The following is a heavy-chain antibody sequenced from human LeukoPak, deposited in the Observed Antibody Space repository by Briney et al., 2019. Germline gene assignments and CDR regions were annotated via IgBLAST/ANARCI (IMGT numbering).Heavy chain of an antibody. D-gene: IGHD6-19*01. J-gene: IGHJ6*02. Sequence: GGSLRLSCAASGFTFSSFWMTWVRQAPGKGLEWVANIKQDGSEKYYVDSVKGRLTISSDNAKNSLYLQMNSLRAEDTAVYYCARDRGWYGMDVWGQGTTVTVSS. CDR1: GFTFSSFW. CDR2: IKQDGSEK. V-gene: IGHV3-7*04. CDR3: ARDRGWYGMDV.